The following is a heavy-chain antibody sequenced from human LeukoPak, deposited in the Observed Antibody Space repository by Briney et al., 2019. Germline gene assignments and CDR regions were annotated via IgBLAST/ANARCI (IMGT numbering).Heavy chain of an antibody. J-gene: IGHJ3*02. D-gene: IGHD2-21*02. V-gene: IGHV3-21*01. CDR2: ISSSSYI. CDR3: ARVLEVVVVTDAFDI. Sequence: MSGGSLRLSCAASGFTFSSYSMNWVRQAPGKGLEWVSSISSSSYIYYADSVKGRFTISRDNAKNSLYLQMNSLRAEDTAVYYCARVLEVVVVTDAFDIWGQGTMVTVSS. CDR1: GFTFSSYS.